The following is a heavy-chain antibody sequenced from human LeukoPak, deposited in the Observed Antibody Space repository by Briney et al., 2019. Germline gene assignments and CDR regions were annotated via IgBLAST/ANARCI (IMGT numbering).Heavy chain of an antibody. J-gene: IGHJ4*02. V-gene: IGHV4-38-2*02. D-gene: IGHD3-16*01. CDR3: ARRRGVRITFGGALGY. Sequence: SETLSLTCTVSGYSISSGYYWGWIRQPPGKGLEWIGSIYHSGSTYYNPSLKSRVTISVDTSKNQFSLKLSSVTAADTAVYYCARRRGVRITFGGALGYWGQGTLVTVSS. CDR2: IYHSGST. CDR1: GYSISSGYY.